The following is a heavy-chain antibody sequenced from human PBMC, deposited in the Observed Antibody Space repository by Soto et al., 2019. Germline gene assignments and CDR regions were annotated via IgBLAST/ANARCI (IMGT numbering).Heavy chain of an antibody. D-gene: IGHD6-13*01. V-gene: IGHV3-73*01. J-gene: IGHJ6*02. CDR1: GFTFSGSA. CDR2: IRSKANSYAT. Sequence: GGSLRLSCAASGFTFSGSAMHWVRQASGKGLEWVGRIRSKANSYATAYAASVKGRFTISRDDSKNTAYLQMNSLKTEDTAVYYCTRGVATYSNSWSYYYSYGMDVWGQGTTVTVSS. CDR3: TRGVATYSNSWSYYYSYGMDV.